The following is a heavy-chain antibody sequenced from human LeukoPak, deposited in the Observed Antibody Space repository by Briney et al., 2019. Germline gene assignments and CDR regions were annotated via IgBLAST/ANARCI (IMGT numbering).Heavy chain of an antibody. D-gene: IGHD2-8*02. J-gene: IGHJ4*02. CDR2: ISSSGSTI. Sequence: GGSLRLSCAASGFTFSSYEMNWVRQAPGKGLEWVSYISSSGSTIYYADSVKGRFTISRDNAKNSLYLQMNSLRAEDTAIYYCATYRQVLLPFESWGPGTLVTVSS. CDR1: GFTFSSYE. CDR3: ATYRQVLLPFES. V-gene: IGHV3-48*03.